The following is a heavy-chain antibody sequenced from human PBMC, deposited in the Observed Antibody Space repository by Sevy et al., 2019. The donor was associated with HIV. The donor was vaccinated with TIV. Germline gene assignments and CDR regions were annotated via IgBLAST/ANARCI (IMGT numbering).Heavy chain of an antibody. V-gene: IGHV1-2*02. J-gene: IGHJ4*02. CDR3: ETPEPPCSGGTCYDFDY. D-gene: IGHD2-15*01. CDR1: GHTFNAYY. CDR2: INPNNGDT. Sequence: ASVKVSCKTSGHTFNAYYTHWVRQAPGQGLEWMEWINPNNGDTNYAQKFQGRVTITSDTSISTTYMELSRLTSDDTGIYYPETPEPPCSGGTCYDFDYWGQGTLVTVSS.